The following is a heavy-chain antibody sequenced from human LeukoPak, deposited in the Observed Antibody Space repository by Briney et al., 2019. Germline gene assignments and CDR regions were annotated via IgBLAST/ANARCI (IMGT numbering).Heavy chain of an antibody. CDR1: GFAFSSYA. Sequence: GGSLRLPCAASGFAFSSYAMNWVRQAPGKGLEWISVISGSGGETYYAGSVKGRFTISRDNSKSTVYVELNSLGGDDTAVYYCAKGPNESSNYLFDYWGQGTLVTVSS. V-gene: IGHV3-23*01. CDR2: ISGSGGET. D-gene: IGHD4-11*01. J-gene: IGHJ4*02. CDR3: AKGPNESSNYLFDY.